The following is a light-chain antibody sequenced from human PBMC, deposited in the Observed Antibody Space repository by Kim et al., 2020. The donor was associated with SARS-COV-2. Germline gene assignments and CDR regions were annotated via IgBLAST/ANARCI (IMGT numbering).Light chain of an antibody. CDR2: EIS. V-gene: IGKV2-24*01. CDR1: ESVVHDNGRTY. J-gene: IGKJ2*01. CDR3: TQTTHFPHT. Sequence: EIVITQTPLSLPVTLGQPASISCRLSESVVHDNGRTYLNWLHLRPGQPPRLLIYEISRRFSGVPDRFSGSGAGTDFTLEISRVEPEDVGVYYCTQTTHFPHTFGQGTKLEL.